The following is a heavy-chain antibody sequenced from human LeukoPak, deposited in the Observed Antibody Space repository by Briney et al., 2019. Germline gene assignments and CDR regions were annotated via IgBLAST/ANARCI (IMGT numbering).Heavy chain of an antibody. V-gene: IGHV3-23*01. J-gene: IGHJ6*02. CDR1: GFTFSSYG. CDR2: ISGSGGST. CDR3: ARGGPDSSGYYRHYYGMDV. D-gene: IGHD3-22*01. Sequence: GGSLRLSCAASGFTFSSYGMSWVRQAPGKGLEWVSGISGSGGSTYYADSVKGRLTISRDNSKNTLYLQMNSLRAEDTAVYYCARGGPDSSGYYRHYYGMDVWGQGTTVTVSS.